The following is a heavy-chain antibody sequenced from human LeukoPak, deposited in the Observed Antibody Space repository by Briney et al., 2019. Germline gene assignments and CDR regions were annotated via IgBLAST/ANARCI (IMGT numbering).Heavy chain of an antibody. CDR2: ISSSSSYI. D-gene: IGHD1-26*01. CDR1: GFTFSSYS. CDR3: ARWAGTIVGATNYFDY. J-gene: IGHJ4*02. Sequence: GGSLRLSCAASGFTFSSYSMNWVRQAPGKGLEWVSSISSSSSYIYYADSVKGRFTISRDNAKNSLYLQMNSLRAEDTAVYYCARWAGTIVGATNYFDYWGQGTLVTVSS. V-gene: IGHV3-21*01.